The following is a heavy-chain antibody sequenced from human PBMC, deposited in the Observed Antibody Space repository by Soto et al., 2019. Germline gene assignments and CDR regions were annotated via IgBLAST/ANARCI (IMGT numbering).Heavy chain of an antibody. Sequence: EVQLVESGGGLVQPGGSLRLSCAASGVTFSNYWMSWVRQAPGKGLEWVAYIKKDGSTKDYVDSVRGRFTVSRDNAQNSLYLQMNSLRAEDTAVYYRARDVSALDFWGQGTLVTVSS. CDR1: GVTFSNYW. CDR3: ARDVSALDF. CDR2: IKKDGSTK. J-gene: IGHJ4*02. V-gene: IGHV3-7*01.